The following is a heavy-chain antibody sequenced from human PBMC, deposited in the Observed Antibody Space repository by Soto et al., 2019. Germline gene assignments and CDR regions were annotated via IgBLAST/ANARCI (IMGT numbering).Heavy chain of an antibody. J-gene: IGHJ4*02. D-gene: IGHD4-17*01. V-gene: IGHV4-59*08. CDR1: GSSISSYY. CDR3: ATQDSYGDYHFEY. CDR2: IYYSGYT. Sequence: TSETLSLTCSISGSSISSYYWSWIRQPPGKGLEWIGYIYYSGYTNYNPSLKSRVTISVDTSKNQFSLRLSSVTAADTAMYYCATQDSYGDYHFEYWGQGTLVTVSS.